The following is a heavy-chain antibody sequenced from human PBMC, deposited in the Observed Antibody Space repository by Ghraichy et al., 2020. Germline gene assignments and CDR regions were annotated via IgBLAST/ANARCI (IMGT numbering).Heavy chain of an antibody. J-gene: IGHJ2*01. D-gene: IGHD5-24*01. V-gene: IGHV3-30-3*01. Sequence: GGSLRLSCAASGFTFSNDAMHWVRQAAGKGLEWMAVISYDGSSKYYADSVKGRFTISRDNSKNTLYLQMNSLRAEDTAVYYCARDFDEMATRRIYWYFGLWVRGSLVTVSS. CDR2: ISYDGSSK. CDR1: GFTFSNDA. CDR3: ARDFDEMATRRIYWYFGL.